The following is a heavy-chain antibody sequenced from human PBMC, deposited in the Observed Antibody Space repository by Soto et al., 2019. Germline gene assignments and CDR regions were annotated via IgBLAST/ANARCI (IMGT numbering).Heavy chain of an antibody. CDR3: ARGVLH. V-gene: IGHV4-31*03. Sequence: QVQLQESGPGLVQPSQTLSLTCTVSGGSISSGGYYWSWIRQQPGTGLEWIGHISSSGSTYYNTSLKSRVTISVDTSSNQFSLIVNSVTAADTAVYYCARGVLHWGQGTLVTVSA. CDR2: ISSSGST. J-gene: IGHJ4*01. CDR1: GGSISSGGYY.